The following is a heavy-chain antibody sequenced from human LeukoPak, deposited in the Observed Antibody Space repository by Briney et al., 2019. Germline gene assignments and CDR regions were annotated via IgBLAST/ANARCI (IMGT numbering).Heavy chain of an antibody. Sequence: PGGSLRLSCAASGFTFSSYTMNWVRQAPGKGLEWVSSISSSSSYIFYADSVKGRFTISRDNAKNSLYLQMNSLRGEDTAVYYCASDLAVARGYWGQGTLVTVSS. J-gene: IGHJ4*02. CDR2: ISSSSSYI. CDR3: ASDLAVARGY. D-gene: IGHD6-19*01. V-gene: IGHV3-21*01. CDR1: GFTFSSYT.